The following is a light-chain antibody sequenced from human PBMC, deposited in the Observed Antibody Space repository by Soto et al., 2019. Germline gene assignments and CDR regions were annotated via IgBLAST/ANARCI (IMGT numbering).Light chain of an antibody. CDR3: QQYDNIPLT. CDR1: QDISDF. J-gene: IGKJ4*01. CDR2: DAS. V-gene: IGKV1-33*01. Sequence: DFQMTQSPSSLSASVGDRVTITCPASQDISDFLNWYQQKPGAAPKLLIYDASNLQAGVPSRFSGSGSGTDFTFTISSLQPEDVSTNYCQQYDNIPLTFGGGTKVEIK.